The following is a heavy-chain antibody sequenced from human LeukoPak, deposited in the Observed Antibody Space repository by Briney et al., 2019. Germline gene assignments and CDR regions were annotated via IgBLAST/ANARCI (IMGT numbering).Heavy chain of an antibody. CDR3: TRETRPFCPFAY. V-gene: IGHV4-4*02. CDR1: GFTFDDYG. Sequence: GSLRLSCAASGFTFDDYGMSWVRQAPGKGLEWIGEIAHDGTRNYNASLRSRVAMSLDRANNQFSLSLTSVTAADTAVYYCTRETRPFCPFAYWGQGVLVTVSS. J-gene: IGHJ4*02. D-gene: IGHD1-7*01. CDR2: IAHDGTR.